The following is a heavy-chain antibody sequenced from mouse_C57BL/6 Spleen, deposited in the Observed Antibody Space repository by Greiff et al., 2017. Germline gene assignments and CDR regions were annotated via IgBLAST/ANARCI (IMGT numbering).Heavy chain of an antibody. CDR1: GYTFTSYW. D-gene: IGHD1-1*01. J-gene: IGHJ2*01. CDR3: ERKGTTVVATRGYFDY. Sequence: QVHVKQPGAELVKPGASVKMSCKASGYTFTSYWITWVKQRPGQGLEWIGDIYPGSGSTNYNEKFKSKATLTVDTSSSTAYMQLSSLTSEDSAVYDCERKGTTVVATRGYFDYWGQGTTLTVSS. CDR2: IYPGSGST. V-gene: IGHV1-55*01.